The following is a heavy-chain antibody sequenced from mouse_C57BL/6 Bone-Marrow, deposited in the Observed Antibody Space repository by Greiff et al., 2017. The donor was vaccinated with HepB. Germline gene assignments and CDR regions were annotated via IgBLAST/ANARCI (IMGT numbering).Heavy chain of an antibody. Sequence: EVMLVESGGGLVQPGGSLKLSCAASGFTFSDYYMYWVRQTPEKRLEWVAYISNGGGSTYYPDTVKGRFTISRDNAKNTLYLQMSRLKSEDTAMYYCARGSSGYVRAWFAYWGQGTLVTVSA. CDR2: ISNGGGST. CDR1: GFTFSDYY. CDR3: ARGSSGYVRAWFAY. J-gene: IGHJ3*01. V-gene: IGHV5-12*01. D-gene: IGHD3-2*02.